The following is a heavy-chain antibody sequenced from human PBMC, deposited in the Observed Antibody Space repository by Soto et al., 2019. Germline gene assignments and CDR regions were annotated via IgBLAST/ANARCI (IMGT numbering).Heavy chain of an antibody. J-gene: IGHJ4*02. CDR2: IYYSGST. CDR1: GGYISSYY. CDR3: ARLTYSGYDYGFDY. Sequence: PSETLSLTCTVSGGYISSYYWSWIRQPPGKGLEWIGYIYYSGSTNYNPSLKSRVTISVDTSKNQFSLKLSSVTAADTAVYYCARLTYSGYDYGFDYWGQGTLVTVSS. D-gene: IGHD5-12*01. V-gene: IGHV4-59*01.